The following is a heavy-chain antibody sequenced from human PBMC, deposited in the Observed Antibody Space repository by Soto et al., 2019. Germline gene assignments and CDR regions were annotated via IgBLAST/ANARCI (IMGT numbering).Heavy chain of an antibody. D-gene: IGHD3-22*01. V-gene: IGHV4-31*03. J-gene: IGHJ4*02. CDR2: IYYSGST. CDR3: AREGLVMGEQIGRYFDY. Sequence: SETLSLTCTVSGGSISSGGYYWSWIRQHPGKGLEWNGYIYYSGSTYYNPSLKSRVTLSVDTSKNQFSLKLSSVTDADTAVYYCAREGLVMGEQIGRYFDYWGQGTLVTVSS. CDR1: GGSISSGGYY.